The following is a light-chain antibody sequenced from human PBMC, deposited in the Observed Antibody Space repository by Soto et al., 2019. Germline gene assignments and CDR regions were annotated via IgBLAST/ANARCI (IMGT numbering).Light chain of an antibody. CDR1: QSVSSSY. Sequence: EIVLTQSPGTLSLSPGERATLSCRASQSVSSSYLAWYQQKPGQAPRLLIYGASSRATGIPDGFSGSGSGTDFTLTISRLEPEDFAVYYCQQYGSSPLTFAGGTKVEIK. CDR3: QQYGSSPLT. CDR2: GAS. V-gene: IGKV3-20*01. J-gene: IGKJ4*02.